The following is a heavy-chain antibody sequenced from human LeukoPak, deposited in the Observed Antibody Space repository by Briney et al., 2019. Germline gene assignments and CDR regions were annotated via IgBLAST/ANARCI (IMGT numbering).Heavy chain of an antibody. Sequence: TGGSLRLSCAASGFTFSSYSMNWVRQAPGKGLEWVSSISTSSTYIYYADSVKGRFTISRDNAKNSLYLQMNSLRAEDTAVYYCASSSGSYFLSSVYWGQGTLVTVSS. CDR1: GFTFSSYS. CDR3: ASSSGSYFLSSVY. V-gene: IGHV3-21*01. J-gene: IGHJ4*02. CDR2: ISTSSTYI. D-gene: IGHD1-26*01.